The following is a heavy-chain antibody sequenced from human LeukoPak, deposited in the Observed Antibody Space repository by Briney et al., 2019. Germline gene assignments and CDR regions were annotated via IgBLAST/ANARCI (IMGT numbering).Heavy chain of an antibody. V-gene: IGHV4-30-2*01. Sequence: SQTLSLTCTVSGGSISSGGYYWSWIRQPPGKGLEWIRYIYHSGSTYYNPSLKSRVTISVNRSKTQFSLNLSSVTAADTAVYYCARGQDYGIHRTIDYWGQGTLVTVSS. D-gene: IGHD4-17*01. J-gene: IGHJ4*02. CDR1: GGSISSGGYY. CDR2: IYHSGST. CDR3: ARGQDYGIHRTIDY.